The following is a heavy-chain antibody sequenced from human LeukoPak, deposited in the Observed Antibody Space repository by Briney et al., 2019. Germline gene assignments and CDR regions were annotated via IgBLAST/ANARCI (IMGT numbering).Heavy chain of an antibody. CDR3: ARHSSGSSPWVYLDY. Sequence: SETLSLTCTVSGGSISSYYWSWIRQPPGKGLEWIGYMWYSGITNYNPSLKSRVTISVDTSKNQFSLKLSTVTAADTAVYYCARHSSGSSPWVYLDYWGQGTLVTVSS. CDR2: MWYSGIT. CDR1: GGSISSYY. D-gene: IGHD3-10*01. V-gene: IGHV4-59*01. J-gene: IGHJ4*02.